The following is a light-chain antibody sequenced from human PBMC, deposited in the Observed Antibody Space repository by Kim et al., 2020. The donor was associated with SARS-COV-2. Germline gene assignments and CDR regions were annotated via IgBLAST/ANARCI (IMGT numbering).Light chain of an antibody. Sequence: SSELTQDPAVSVALGQTARITCQGDSLRKYYASWYQKKPGQAPLLVIYGKDNRPSGIPDRFSGSNSGDTASLTISGARAEDEADYYCNSRDSSGNPNWVF. CDR3: NSRDSSGNPNWV. CDR1: SLRKYY. CDR2: GKD. J-gene: IGLJ3*02. V-gene: IGLV3-19*01.